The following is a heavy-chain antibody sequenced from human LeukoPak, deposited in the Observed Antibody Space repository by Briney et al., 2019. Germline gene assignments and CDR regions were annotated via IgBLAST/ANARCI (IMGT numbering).Heavy chain of an antibody. CDR2: IGSDSKT. Sequence: GGSLRLSCAASGFTFSGFAMTWVRQAPGKGLEWVSSIGSDSKTHYSESVKGRFAISRDNSKSTLFLQMNSLRAEDTALYYCARGIAAESSVAIDLWGQGTQVTVSS. J-gene: IGHJ4*02. D-gene: IGHD6-13*01. CDR3: ARGIAAESSVAIDL. CDR1: GFTFSGFA. V-gene: IGHV3-23*01.